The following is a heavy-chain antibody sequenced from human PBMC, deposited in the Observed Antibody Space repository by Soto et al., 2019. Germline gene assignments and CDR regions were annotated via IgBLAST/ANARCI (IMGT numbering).Heavy chain of an antibody. CDR1: GYTFTSYG. J-gene: IGHJ6*02. CDR2: ISAYNGNT. D-gene: IGHD6-13*01. CDR3: ASGLGIAEPREGVGGMDV. V-gene: IGHV1-18*01. Sequence: QVQLVQSGAEVKKPGASVKVSCKASGYTFTSYGISWVRQAPGQGLEWMGWISAYNGNTNYAQKLQGRVTMTTDTATSTGCRELRSGRSDYTAAYYCASGLGIAEPREGVGGMDVWGQGTTVTVSS.